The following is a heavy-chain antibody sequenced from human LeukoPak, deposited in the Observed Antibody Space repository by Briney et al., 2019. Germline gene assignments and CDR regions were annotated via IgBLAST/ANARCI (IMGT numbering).Heavy chain of an antibody. CDR3: ATARPYYDYVWGSSQFDY. D-gene: IGHD3-16*01. Sequence: ASVKVSCKASGYTFTSYGISWVRQAPGQGLEWMGWISAYNGNTNYAQKLQGRVTMTTDTSTSTAYMELSSLRSEDTAVYYCATARPYYDYVWGSSQFDYWGQGTLVTVSS. J-gene: IGHJ4*02. CDR1: GYTFTSYG. CDR2: ISAYNGNT. V-gene: IGHV1-18*01.